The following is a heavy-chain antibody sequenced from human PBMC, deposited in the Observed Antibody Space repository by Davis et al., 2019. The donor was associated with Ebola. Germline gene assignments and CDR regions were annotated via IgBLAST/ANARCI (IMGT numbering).Heavy chain of an antibody. Sequence: GESLKISCAASGFTFSGYAMRWVRQAPGKGLEWGSTINHSGGGTYYADSVKGLFTISRDNSKNTLYLQMNGLRVEDTAIYYCAKDNRNIWSEVWGQGTMVTVSS. V-gene: IGHV3-23*01. J-gene: IGHJ3*01. D-gene: IGHD2/OR15-2a*01. CDR1: GFTFSGYA. CDR3: AKDNRNIWSEV. CDR2: INHSGGGT.